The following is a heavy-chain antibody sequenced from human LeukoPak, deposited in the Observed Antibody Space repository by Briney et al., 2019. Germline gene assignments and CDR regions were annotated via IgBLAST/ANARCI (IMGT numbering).Heavy chain of an antibody. CDR2: INHSGST. CDR3: VTGQWLVPVSY. CDR1: GGSFSGNY. D-gene: IGHD6-19*01. J-gene: IGHJ4*02. V-gene: IGHV4-34*01. Sequence: SETLSLTCVVHGGSFSGNYWSRIRQPPGKGLEWIGEINHSGSTNYNPSLKSRVTISVDTSKNQFSLKLSSVTAADTAVYYCVTGQWLVPVSYWGQGTLVTVSS.